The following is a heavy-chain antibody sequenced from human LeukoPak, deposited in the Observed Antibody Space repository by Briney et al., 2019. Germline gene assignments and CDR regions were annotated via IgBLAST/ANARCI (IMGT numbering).Heavy chain of an antibody. CDR2: IYYSGST. CDR3: AGGGYGGNGDY. J-gene: IGHJ4*02. Sequence: SETLSLTCTVSGGSISSYYWSWIRQPPGKGLEWIGYIYYSGSTNYNPSLKSRVTISVDTSKNQFSLKLSSVTAADTAVYYCAGGGYGGNGDYWGQGTLVTVSS. D-gene: IGHD4-23*01. V-gene: IGHV4-59*01. CDR1: GGSISSYY.